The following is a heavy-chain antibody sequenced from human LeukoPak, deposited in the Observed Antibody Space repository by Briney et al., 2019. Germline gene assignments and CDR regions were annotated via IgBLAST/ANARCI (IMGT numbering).Heavy chain of an antibody. CDR2: INSDGSST. D-gene: IGHD2-2*02. Sequence: PGGSLRLSCAASGFTFSSYWMHWVRQAPGKGLVWVSLINSDGSSTSYADSVKGRFTISRDNAKNTLYLRMNSLRAEDTAVYYCARSMVTIPIPGGYWGQGTLVTVSS. CDR1: GFTFSSYW. CDR3: ARSMVTIPIPGGY. V-gene: IGHV3-74*01. J-gene: IGHJ4*02.